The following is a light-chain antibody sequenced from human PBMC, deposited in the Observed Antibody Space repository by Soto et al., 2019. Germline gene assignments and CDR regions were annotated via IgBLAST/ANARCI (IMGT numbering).Light chain of an antibody. Sequence: EIVLTQSPGTLSLSPGERATLSCRASQSVSSSYLAWYQQKPGQAPRLFIYAASSSATGIPDRFSGSGSGTDFTLTIRSLEPEDFAVYYCQQYGTSVTFGPGTKVDIK. CDR1: QSVSSSY. CDR3: QQYGTSVT. CDR2: AAS. J-gene: IGKJ3*01. V-gene: IGKV3-20*01.